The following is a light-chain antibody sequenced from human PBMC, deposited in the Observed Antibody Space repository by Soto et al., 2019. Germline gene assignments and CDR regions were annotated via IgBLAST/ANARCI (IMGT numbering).Light chain of an antibody. J-gene: IGLJ2*01. CDR2: ENN. Sequence: QSVLTQPPSVSAAPGQDVTISCSGSSSNIGINDVAWYQQLPGTAPTLLIYENNKRPSGIPARFSGSKSGTSATLGITGLQPGDEADYYCGVWDTSLSGGVFGGGTKLTVL. CDR1: SSNIGIND. V-gene: IGLV1-51*02. CDR3: GVWDTSLSGGV.